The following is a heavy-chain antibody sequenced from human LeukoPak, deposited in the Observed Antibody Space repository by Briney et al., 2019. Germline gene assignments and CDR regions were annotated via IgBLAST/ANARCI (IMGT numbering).Heavy chain of an antibody. Sequence: GGSLRLSCAASGFTFSSYGMHWVRQAPGKGLEWVAFIRYDGSNKYYADSVKGRFTISRDNSKNTLYLQMNSLRSEDTAVYYCARDPYGPTAYYMDVWGKGTTVTVSS. D-gene: IGHD3-10*01. V-gene: IGHV3-30*02. CDR3: ARDPYGPTAYYMDV. J-gene: IGHJ6*03. CDR2: IRYDGSNK. CDR1: GFTFSSYG.